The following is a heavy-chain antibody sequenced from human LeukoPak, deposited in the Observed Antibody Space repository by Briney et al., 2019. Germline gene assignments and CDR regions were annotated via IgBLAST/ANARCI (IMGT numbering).Heavy chain of an antibody. CDR3: VSRGFGLGAFDI. J-gene: IGHJ3*02. Sequence: SVKVSCKASGGTFSSYAISWVRQAPGQGLEWMGRIIPIFGTANYAQKFQGRVTITTDESTSTAYMELSSLRSEDTAVYHCVSRGFGLGAFDIWGQGTMVTVSS. CDR2: IIPIFGTA. V-gene: IGHV1-69*05. CDR1: GGTFSSYA. D-gene: IGHD3-10*01.